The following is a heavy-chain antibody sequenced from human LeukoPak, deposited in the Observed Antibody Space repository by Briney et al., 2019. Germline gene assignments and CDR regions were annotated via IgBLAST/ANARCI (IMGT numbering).Heavy chain of an antibody. D-gene: IGHD6-6*01. V-gene: IGHV3-23*01. CDR2: ISGSGGST. CDR1: GFTFSSYA. Sequence: PGGSLRLSCAASGFTFSSYAMNWVRQAPGKGLEWVSAISGSGGSTYYADSVKGRFTISRDNSKNTLYLQMNSLRAEDTAVYYCAKDPQYSSSSFRFDPWGQGTLVTVSS. J-gene: IGHJ5*02. CDR3: AKDPQYSSSSFRFDP.